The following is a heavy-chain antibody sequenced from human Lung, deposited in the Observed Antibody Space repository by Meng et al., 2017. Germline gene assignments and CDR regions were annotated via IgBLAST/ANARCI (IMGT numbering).Heavy chain of an antibody. CDR3: AILSHCTGGTCYPYDY. CDR2: ISPYNGYT. CDR1: GYTFTTYG. Sequence: QFTLMQSAAEVKKPWSVVNVSFKASGYTFTTYGISWVRQAPGQGLEWMGWISPYNGYTSSIQKFQGRVTMTTDTSTSTAYMELMSLGSDDTAVYYCAILSHCTGGTCYPYDYWGQGTLVTVSS. D-gene: IGHD2-15*01. V-gene: IGHV1-18*01. J-gene: IGHJ4*02.